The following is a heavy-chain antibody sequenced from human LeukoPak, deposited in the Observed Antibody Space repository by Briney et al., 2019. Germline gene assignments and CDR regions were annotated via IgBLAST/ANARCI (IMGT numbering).Heavy chain of an antibody. V-gene: IGHV3-15*01. CDR3: ARGGRITMVRGVIITTSDNWFDP. D-gene: IGHD3-10*01. CDR2: IKSKTDGGTT. CDR1: GFTFSNAW. J-gene: IGHJ5*02. Sequence: GGSLRLSCAASGFTFSNAWMSWVRQAPGKGLEWVGRIKSKTDGGTTDNAAPVKGRFTISRDDSKNTLYLQMNSLRAGDTAVYYCARGGRITMVRGVIITTSDNWFDPWGQGTLVTVSS.